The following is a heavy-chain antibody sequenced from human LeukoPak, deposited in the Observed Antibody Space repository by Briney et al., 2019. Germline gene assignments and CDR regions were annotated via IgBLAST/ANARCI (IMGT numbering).Heavy chain of an antibody. CDR2: IRYGGSNK. D-gene: IGHD3-3*01. CDR3: AKDRRFLEWLPIEWVFDY. V-gene: IGHV3-30*02. CDR1: GFTFSSYG. Sequence: GGSLRLSCAASGFTFSSYGMHWVRQAPGKGLEWVAFIRYGGSNKYYADSVKGRFTISRDNSKNTLYLQMNSLRAEDTAVYYCAKDRRFLEWLPIEWVFDYWGQGTLVTVSS. J-gene: IGHJ4*02.